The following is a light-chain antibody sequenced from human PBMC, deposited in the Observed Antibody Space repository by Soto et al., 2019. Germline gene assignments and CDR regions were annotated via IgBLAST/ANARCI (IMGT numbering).Light chain of an antibody. V-gene: IGLV1-47*01. CDR3: AAWDDSLIGVV. Sequence: QAVVTQPPSASGTPGQRVTISCSGSSSNIGTNSVYWYQQLPGTAPKLLIYNNNQRPSGVPDRFSGSKSDTSASLAISGLRSEDEADYHCAAWDDSLIGVVFGGGTKLTVL. CDR1: SSNIGTNS. J-gene: IGLJ2*01. CDR2: NNN.